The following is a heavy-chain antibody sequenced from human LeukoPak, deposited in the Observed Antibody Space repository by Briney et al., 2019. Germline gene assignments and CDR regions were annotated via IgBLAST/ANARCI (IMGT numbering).Heavy chain of an antibody. J-gene: IGHJ6*02. CDR2: IYPGDSDT. D-gene: IGHD3-22*01. Sequence: KPGESLNISCKGSGYSFTGYWIGWVRQMPGKGLEWMGIIYPGDSDTRYSPSFQGQVTISAVKSISTAYLQWSSLKASDTAMYYCARLDSSGYYYYGMDVWGQGTTVTVSS. V-gene: IGHV5-51*01. CDR1: GYSFTGYW. CDR3: ARLDSSGYYYYGMDV.